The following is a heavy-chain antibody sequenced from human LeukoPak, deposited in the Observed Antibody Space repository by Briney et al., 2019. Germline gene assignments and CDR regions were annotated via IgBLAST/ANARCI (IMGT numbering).Heavy chain of an antibody. CDR3: AKGGVVGTRYYFDS. D-gene: IGHD2-15*01. J-gene: IGHJ4*02. V-gene: IGHV3-7*01. CDR2: TEEDGSGS. CDR1: GFTFSYYW. Sequence: GGSLRLSCAASGFTFSYYWMSWVRQAPGKGLEWVANTEEDGSGSSYEDSVKGRFTISRDNAKNSLYLQMNSLRAEDTAVYYCAKGGVVGTRYYFDSWGQGTLVTVSS.